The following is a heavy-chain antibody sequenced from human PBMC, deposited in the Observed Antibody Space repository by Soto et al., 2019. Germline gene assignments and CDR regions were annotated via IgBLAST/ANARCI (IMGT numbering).Heavy chain of an antibody. J-gene: IGHJ4*02. Sequence: SETLSLTCTVSGGSISSGDYYWSWIRQPPGKGLEWIGYIYYSGSTYYNPSLKSRVTISVDTSKNQFSLKLSSVTAADTAVYYCASGETAKAVAGFDYWGQGTLVTVSS. D-gene: IGHD6-19*01. CDR1: GGSISSGDYY. V-gene: IGHV4-30-4*01. CDR3: ASGETAKAVAGFDY. CDR2: IYYSGST.